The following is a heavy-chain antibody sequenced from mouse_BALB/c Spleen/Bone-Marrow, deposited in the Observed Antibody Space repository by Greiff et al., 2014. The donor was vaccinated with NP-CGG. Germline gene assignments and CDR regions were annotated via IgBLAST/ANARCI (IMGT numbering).Heavy chain of an antibody. CDR3: ARHEDGYYDAMAY. V-gene: IGHV5-12-1*01. CDR1: GFAFSSYD. Sequence: EVKLMESGGGLVKPGGSLKLSCAASGFAFSSYDMSWVRQTPEKRLEWVAYISSGGGSTYYPDTVKGRFTISRDNAKNTLYLQMSSLKSEDTAMYYCARHEDGYYDAMAYWGQGTPVTVSS. J-gene: IGHJ4*01. D-gene: IGHD2-3*01. CDR2: ISSGGGST.